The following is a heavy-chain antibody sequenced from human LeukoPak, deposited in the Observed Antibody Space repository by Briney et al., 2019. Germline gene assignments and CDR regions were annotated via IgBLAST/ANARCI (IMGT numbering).Heavy chain of an antibody. J-gene: IGHJ4*02. D-gene: IGHD3-22*01. V-gene: IGHV4-31*03. Sequence: SQTLSLTCTVSGGSISSGGYYWSWIRQHPGKGLEWIGYTYYSGSTYYNPSLKSRVTISVDTSKNQFSLKLSSVTAADTAVYYCARVNYYDSSGYYYQPYYFDYWGQGTLVTVSS. CDR2: TYYSGST. CDR3: ARVNYYDSSGYYYQPYYFDY. CDR1: GGSISSGGYY.